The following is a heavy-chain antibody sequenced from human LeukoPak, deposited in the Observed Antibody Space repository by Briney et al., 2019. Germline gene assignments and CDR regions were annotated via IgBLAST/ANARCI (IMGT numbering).Heavy chain of an antibody. D-gene: IGHD2-2*01. V-gene: IGHV3-7*03. CDR3: ARLPAAINGYFDP. CDR2: IKYDGDEE. Sequence: GGSLRLSCAASGFTFRDYWMSWMRQAPGKGLEWVANIKYDGDEEYYVDSVKGRFIISRDNSKNTLYLQMYSLRAEDTAVYYCARLPAAINGYFDPWGQGTLVTVSS. J-gene: IGHJ5*02. CDR1: GFTFRDYW.